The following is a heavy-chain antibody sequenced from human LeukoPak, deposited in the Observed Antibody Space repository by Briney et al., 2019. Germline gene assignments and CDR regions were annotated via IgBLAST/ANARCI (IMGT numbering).Heavy chain of an antibody. V-gene: IGHV3-72*01. Sequence: GGSLRLSCAASGFTLSDHYMDWVRQAPGKGLEWVGRTRNKANSYTTEYAASVEGRFTISRDDSKSSLSLQMDSLKIEDTAVYYCAKTLYVSGRYYFDYWGQGALVTVSS. CDR2: TRNKANSYTT. CDR1: GFTLSDHY. CDR3: AKTLYVSGRYYFDY. J-gene: IGHJ4*02. D-gene: IGHD2/OR15-2a*01.